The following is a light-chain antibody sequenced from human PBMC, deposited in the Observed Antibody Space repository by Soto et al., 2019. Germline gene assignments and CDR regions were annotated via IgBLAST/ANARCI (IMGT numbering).Light chain of an antibody. CDR2: AAS. J-gene: IGKJ3*01. V-gene: IGKV1-27*01. CDR3: QNYYIATPGST. Sequence: DIQMTQSPSSLSASVGDRVTITCRASQGISNSLAWYQQKPGKVPKLLIYAASTLQSGVPSRFSASGSETDFTLTISSLQPDDVATYYCQNYYIATPGSTFGPGTKVDIK. CDR1: QGISNS.